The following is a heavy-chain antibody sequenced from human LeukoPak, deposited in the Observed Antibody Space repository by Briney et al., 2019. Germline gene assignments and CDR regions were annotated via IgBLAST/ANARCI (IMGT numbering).Heavy chain of an antibody. CDR1: GYTFTSYY. CDR3: ARVNSFMATIPHYMDV. J-gene: IGHJ6*03. Sequence: SVKVSCKASGYTFTSYYMHWVRQAPGQGLEWMGGVIPIFGTANYAQKFQGRVTITADKSTSTAYMELSSLRSEDTAVYYCARVNSFMATIPHYMDVWGKGTTVTISS. V-gene: IGHV1-69*06. D-gene: IGHD5-24*01. CDR2: VIPIFGTA.